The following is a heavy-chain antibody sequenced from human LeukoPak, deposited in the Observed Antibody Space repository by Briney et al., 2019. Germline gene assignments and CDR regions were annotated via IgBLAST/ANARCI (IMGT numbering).Heavy chain of an antibody. J-gene: IGHJ4*02. CDR2: ISWNSGSI. CDR3: ARDYSSSSLDY. Sequence: GRSLRLSCAASGFTFDDYAMHWVRQAPGKGLEWVSGISWNSGSIGYADSVKGRFTISRDNAKNSLYLQINSLRAEDTAVYYCARDYSSSSLDYWGQGTLVTVSS. D-gene: IGHD6-13*01. CDR1: GFTFDDYA. V-gene: IGHV3-9*01.